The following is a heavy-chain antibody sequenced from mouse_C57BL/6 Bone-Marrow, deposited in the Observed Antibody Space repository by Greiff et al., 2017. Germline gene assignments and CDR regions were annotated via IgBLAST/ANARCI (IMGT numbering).Heavy chain of an antibody. V-gene: IGHV1-5*01. D-gene: IGHD2-3*01. Sequence: VQLQQSGTVLARPGASVKMSCKTSGYTFTSYWMHWVKQRPGQGLEWIGAIYPGNSDTSYNQKFKGKAKLTAVTSASTAYMELSSLTNEDSAVYYCTRGRWLLPPWFAYWGQGTLVTVSA. CDR2: IYPGNSDT. J-gene: IGHJ3*01. CDR3: TRGRWLLPPWFAY. CDR1: GYTFTSYW.